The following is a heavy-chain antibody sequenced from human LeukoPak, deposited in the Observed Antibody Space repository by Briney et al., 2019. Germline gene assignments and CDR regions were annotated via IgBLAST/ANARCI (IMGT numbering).Heavy chain of an antibody. Sequence: ASVKVSCKASGYTFTGYYMHWVRQAPGQGLEWMGWINPNSGGTNYAQKFQGRVTMTRDTSISTAYMELSRLRSDDTAVYYCARDPPRVRQSELSSTGRLRADGYWGQGTLVTVSS. CDR2: INPNSGGT. CDR3: ARDPPRVRQSELSSTGRLRADGY. J-gene: IGHJ4*02. CDR1: GYTFTGYY. V-gene: IGHV1-2*02. D-gene: IGHD3-16*01.